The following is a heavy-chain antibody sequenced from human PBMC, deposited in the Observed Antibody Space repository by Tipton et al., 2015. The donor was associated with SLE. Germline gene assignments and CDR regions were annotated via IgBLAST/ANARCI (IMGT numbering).Heavy chain of an antibody. CDR2: INPNSGDT. J-gene: IGHJ1*01. V-gene: IGHV1-2*06. CDR1: GYTFTAYY. CDR3: ASDGGHDYGENEYFMH. Sequence: QVQLVQSGPEVKKPGASVKVSCKASGYTFTAYYMYWVRQAPGQGLEWMGRINPNSGDTDSARKFRGRVTITADESTSTAYMELSSLRSEDTAVFYCASDGGHDYGENEYFMHWGQGTLVTVS. D-gene: IGHD4-17*01.